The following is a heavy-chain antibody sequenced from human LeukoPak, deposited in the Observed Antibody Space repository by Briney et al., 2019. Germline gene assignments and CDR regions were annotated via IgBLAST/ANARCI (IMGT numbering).Heavy chain of an antibody. CDR3: VRTRGGLLDYFDY. Sequence: GGSLRLSCAASGFTVSSNYMSWVRQAPGKGLEWVSVIYSGGSGTTYYADSVKGRFTISRDNSKNTLYLQMNSLRAEDTAVYYCVRTRGGLLDYFDYWGQGTLVTVSS. V-gene: IGHV3-53*01. CDR2: IYSGGSGTT. D-gene: IGHD3-16*01. CDR1: GFTVSSNY. J-gene: IGHJ4*02.